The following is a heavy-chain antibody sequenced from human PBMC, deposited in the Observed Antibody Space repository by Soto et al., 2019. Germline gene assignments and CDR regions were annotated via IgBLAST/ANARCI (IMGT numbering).Heavy chain of an antibody. V-gene: IGHV3-30-3*01. CDR1: GFTFSSFA. CDR2: ISSDVVNY. Sequence: QVQLVESGGGVVQPGRSLRLSCAASGFTFSSFAMHWVRQAPGKGLVLLAVISSDVVNYYYAESVKGRFTISRDNSKNTLYLQMNSMRNEDTAVYYWARGGAWTPEGLGYWGQGTLVTVSS. D-gene: IGHD2-15*01. CDR3: ARGGAWTPEGLGY. J-gene: IGHJ4*02.